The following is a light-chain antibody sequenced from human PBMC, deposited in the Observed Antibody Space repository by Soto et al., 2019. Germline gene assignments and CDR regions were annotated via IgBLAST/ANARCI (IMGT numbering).Light chain of an antibody. V-gene: IGKV1-39*01. Sequence: DLQLTQSPSSLSVSVGDRVTITCRASQTISRNLNWYQQKPGEAPKLLMYVVSSLQGGVPSRFSGSESGTDYTLTISSLQPDDFATYYCQQSYSLPYTFGQGTKLEIK. CDR3: QQSYSLPYT. J-gene: IGKJ2*01. CDR2: VVS. CDR1: QTISRN.